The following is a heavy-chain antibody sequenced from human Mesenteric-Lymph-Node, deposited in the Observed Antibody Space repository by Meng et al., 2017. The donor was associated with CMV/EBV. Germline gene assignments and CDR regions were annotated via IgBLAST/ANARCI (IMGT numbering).Heavy chain of an antibody. CDR2: IYDSGST. CDR1: GGSVSTYY. D-gene: IGHD3-3*01. CDR3: ARLQFGVVWG. Sequence: SETLSLTCTVSGGSVSTYYLSWIRQSPGKGLEWIGYIYDSGSTNYNPSLRSRVTISVDTSKNQFSLKLSSVTAADTAVYYCARLQFGVVWGWGQGTLVTVSS. J-gene: IGHJ4*02. V-gene: IGHV4-59*08.